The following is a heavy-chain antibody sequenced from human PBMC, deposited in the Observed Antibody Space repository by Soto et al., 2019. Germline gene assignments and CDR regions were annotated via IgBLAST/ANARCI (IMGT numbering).Heavy chain of an antibody. J-gene: IGHJ6*02. CDR1: GFTFSSSS. Sequence: GGSLRLSCAASGFTFSSSSMNWVRQAPGKGLEWVSSISSSSSYIYYADSVKGRFTISRDNAKNSLYLQMNSLRAEDTAVYYCEKDQCDFGSSSYQGSYVNGMDVWGQGTTVTVSS. D-gene: IGHD3-3*01. CDR2: ISSSSSYI. CDR3: EKDQCDFGSSSYQGSYVNGMDV. V-gene: IGHV3-21*01.